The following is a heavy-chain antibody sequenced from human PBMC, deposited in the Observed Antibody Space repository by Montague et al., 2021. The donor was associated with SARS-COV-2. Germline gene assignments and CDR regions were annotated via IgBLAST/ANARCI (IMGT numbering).Heavy chain of an antibody. J-gene: IGHJ4*02. Sequence: SETLSLTCAVYGGSFSGYYWSWIRQPPGKGLEWIWEINHSGSTKYNPSLKSRVSMSVYKSWNQFSLRLTSVIAAAAAIYYCSSRGSGKPDLDYWGQGTLVTVSS. CDR2: INHSGST. CDR3: SSRGSGKPDLDY. D-gene: IGHD3-16*01. V-gene: IGHV4-34*01. CDR1: GGSFSGYY.